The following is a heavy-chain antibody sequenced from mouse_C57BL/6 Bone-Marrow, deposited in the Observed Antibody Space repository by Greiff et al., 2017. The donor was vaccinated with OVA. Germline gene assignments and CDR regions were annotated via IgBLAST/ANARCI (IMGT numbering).Heavy chain of an antibody. Sequence: VKLQESGPELVKPGASVKISCKASGYAFSSSWMNWVKQRPGKGLEWIGRIYPGDGDTNYNGKFKGKATLTADKSSSTAYMQLSSLTSEDSAVYFCASCYDYDFDYWGQGTTLTVSS. J-gene: IGHJ2*01. CDR3: ASCYDYDFDY. D-gene: IGHD2-4*01. CDR2: IYPGDGDT. CDR1: GYAFSSSW. V-gene: IGHV1-82*01.